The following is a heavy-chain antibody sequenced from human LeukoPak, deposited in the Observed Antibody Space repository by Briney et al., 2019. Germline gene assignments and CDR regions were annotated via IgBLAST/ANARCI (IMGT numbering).Heavy chain of an antibody. Sequence: AASVKVSCKASGYTFSTYYMYWVRQSPGQGLEWMGAINPTGTDTIYAQTFQGRVTMTRDLSTSTVYMELSSLRSEDTAVYYCVRDGYNYGSNWFDPWGQGTLVTVSS. CDR2: INPTGTDT. CDR3: VRDGYNYGSNWFDP. CDR1: GYTFSTYY. V-gene: IGHV1-46*01. D-gene: IGHD5-18*01. J-gene: IGHJ5*02.